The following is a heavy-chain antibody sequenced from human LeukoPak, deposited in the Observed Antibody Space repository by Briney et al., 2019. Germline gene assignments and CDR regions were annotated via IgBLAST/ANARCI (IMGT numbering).Heavy chain of an antibody. V-gene: IGHV4-59*01. Sequence: KASETLSLTCTVSGGSISSYYGSWIRQSPGKGLEWIGYIYYSGSTNYNPSLKSRVTISLDASKNQFSLRLSSVTAADTAVYYCARSYDSRGYYYYDMDVWGQGTTVTVSS. D-gene: IGHD3-22*01. J-gene: IGHJ6*02. CDR1: GGSISSYY. CDR3: ARSYDSRGYYYYDMDV. CDR2: IYYSGST.